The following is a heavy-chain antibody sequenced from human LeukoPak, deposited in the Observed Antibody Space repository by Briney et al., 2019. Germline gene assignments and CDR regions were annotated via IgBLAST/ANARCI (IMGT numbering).Heavy chain of an antibody. V-gene: IGHV3-33*01. Sequence: GGSLRLSCAASGFNFFTYGMHWVRQAPGKGLEWVAVIWYDGSNKYYADSVKGRFTISRDNSKSTLSLQMNSLRAEDTAVYYCAGVIRGFGALDYWGQGTLVTVSS. CDR3: AGVIRGFGALDY. J-gene: IGHJ4*02. D-gene: IGHD3-10*01. CDR2: IWYDGSNK. CDR1: GFNFFTYG.